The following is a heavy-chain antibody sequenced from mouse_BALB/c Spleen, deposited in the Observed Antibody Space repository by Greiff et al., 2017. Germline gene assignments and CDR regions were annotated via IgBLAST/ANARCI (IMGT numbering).Heavy chain of an antibody. D-gene: IGHD1-1*01. J-gene: IGHJ3*01. CDR1: GYSFSGYY. CDR3: ARNPHVYGSSYGALAY. CDR2: VITNNGGT. Sequence: VQLQSGPDLVKPGASGQITCKASGYSFSGYYMLWVKQSHGKSLEWIGRVITNNGGTSYNQKFKCKAILTVDKSSSTAYMELRSLTSEDSAVYYCARNPHVYGSSYGALAYWGQGTLVTVSA. V-gene: IGHV1-26*01.